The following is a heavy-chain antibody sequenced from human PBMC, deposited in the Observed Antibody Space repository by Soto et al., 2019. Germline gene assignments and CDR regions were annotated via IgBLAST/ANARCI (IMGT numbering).Heavy chain of an antibody. CDR3: AHKGPEDWPLDY. V-gene: IGHV2-5*02. D-gene: IGHD3-9*01. CDR1: GFSLSTSGVG. Sequence: QITLKESGPTLVRPTQTLTLTCAFSGFSLSTSGVGVGWIRQPPGKALEWLAVIYWDDSKHYSPSLRSRLTITKDTSKHQVVLTMTNMDPTDTGTYYCAHKGPEDWPLDYWGQGTLVTVSS. CDR2: IYWDDSK. J-gene: IGHJ4*02.